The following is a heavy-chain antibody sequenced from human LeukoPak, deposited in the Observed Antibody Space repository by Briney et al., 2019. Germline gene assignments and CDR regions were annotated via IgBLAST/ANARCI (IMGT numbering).Heavy chain of an antibody. D-gene: IGHD6-19*01. V-gene: IGHV5-51*01. CDR2: IYPGDSDT. CDR3: ARLGKAYSSGYVAY. CDR1: GFKFSNYW. Sequence: GESLKISCEGSGFKFSNYWIGWVRQMPGKGLEWMGIIYPGDSDTRYSPSFQGQVTISADKSISTAYLQWSSLKASDTAMYYCARLGKAYSSGYVAYWGQGTLVTVSS. J-gene: IGHJ4*02.